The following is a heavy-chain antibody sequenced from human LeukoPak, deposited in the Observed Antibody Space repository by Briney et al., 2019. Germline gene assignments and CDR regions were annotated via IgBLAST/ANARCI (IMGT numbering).Heavy chain of an antibody. CDR2: ISAYNGNT. CDR1: GYTFTNYD. V-gene: IGHV1-18*01. J-gene: IGHJ4*02. Sequence: GASVKVSCKASGYTFTNYDISWVRQATGQGLEWMGWISAYNGNTNYAQKLQGRVTMTTDTSTSTAYMELRSLRSDDTAVYYCARDRLVAAAADRPFDYWGQGTLVTVSS. D-gene: IGHD6-13*01. CDR3: ARDRLVAAAADRPFDY.